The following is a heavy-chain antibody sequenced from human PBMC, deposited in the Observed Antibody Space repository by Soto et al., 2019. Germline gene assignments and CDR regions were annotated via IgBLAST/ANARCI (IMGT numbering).Heavy chain of an antibody. CDR3: ARGWRNNWFDP. Sequence: SETLSLTCTVSGGSISSGGYYWSWIRQHPGKGLEWIGYIYYSGSTYYNPSLKSRVTISVDTSKNQFSLKLSSVTAADTAVYYCARGWRNNWFDPWGQGTLVTVSS. CDR1: GGSISSGGYY. J-gene: IGHJ5*02. CDR2: IYYSGST. V-gene: IGHV4-31*03. D-gene: IGHD3-3*01.